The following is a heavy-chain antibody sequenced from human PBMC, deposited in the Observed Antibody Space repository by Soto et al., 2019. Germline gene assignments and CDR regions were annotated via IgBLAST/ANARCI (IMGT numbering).Heavy chain of an antibody. J-gene: IGHJ4*02. D-gene: IGHD6-19*01. CDR3: ARGIAVAGLVVDY. V-gene: IGHV3-66*01. Sequence: GGSLRLSCAASGFTVSSNYMSWVRQAPGKGLEWVSVIYSGGSTYYADSVKGRFTISRDNSKNTLYLQMNSLRAEDTAVYYCARGIAVAGLVVDYWGQGTLVTVSS. CDR2: IYSGGST. CDR1: GFTVSSNY.